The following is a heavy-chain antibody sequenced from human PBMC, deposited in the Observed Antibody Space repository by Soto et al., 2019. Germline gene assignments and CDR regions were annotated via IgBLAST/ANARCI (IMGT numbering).Heavy chain of an antibody. CDR2: ISSSGGNT. D-gene: IGHD2-2*01. V-gene: IGHV3-23*01. CDR3: AKDQQGYCSSISCYVYDY. Sequence: GGSLRLSCAASGFTFSNYAMSWVRQAPGKGLEWVSSISSSGGNTYYADSVKGRFTISRDNSKNALYLQMNSLRAEDTAVYYCAKDQQGYCSSISCYVYDYWGQGTQVTVSS. J-gene: IGHJ4*02. CDR1: GFTFSNYA.